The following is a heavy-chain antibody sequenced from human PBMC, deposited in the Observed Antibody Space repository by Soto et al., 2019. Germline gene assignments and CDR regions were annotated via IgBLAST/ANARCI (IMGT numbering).Heavy chain of an antibody. J-gene: IGHJ6*02. CDR3: ARGRTTEAVVAFTGGYYYYGMDV. CDR2: IIPIFGTA. CDR1: GGTFSSYA. V-gene: IGHV1-69*13. D-gene: IGHD4-17*01. Sequence: ASVKVSCKASGGTFSSYAISWVRQAPGQGLEWMGGIIPIFGTANYAQKFQGRVTITADESTSTAYTELSSLRFEDTAVYYCARGRTTEAVVAFTGGYYYYGMDVWGQGTTVTVSS.